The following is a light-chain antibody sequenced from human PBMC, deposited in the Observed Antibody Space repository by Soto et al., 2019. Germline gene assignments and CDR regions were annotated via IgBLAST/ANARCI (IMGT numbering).Light chain of an antibody. CDR3: QQANSFPFT. J-gene: IGKJ3*01. CDR2: AAS. CDR1: QVINKW. V-gene: IGKV1-12*02. Sequence: DIQMTQSPSSVSASVGDRVTITCRASQVINKWLAWYQQKPGKAPNLLIYAASSLRSGVPSRFSGSGSGTDFSLAISSLQPEDFGTYYCQQANSFPFTFGPGTTVHIK.